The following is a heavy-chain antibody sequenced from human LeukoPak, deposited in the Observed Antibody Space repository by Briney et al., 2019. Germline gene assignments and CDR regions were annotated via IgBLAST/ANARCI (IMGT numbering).Heavy chain of an antibody. Sequence: SETLSLTCTVSGYSIRSGYFWGWIRQPPGKGLEWIGSISQSGTTYYDPSLMSRITISHDTSKNQFSLKVNSVTAADTAAYYCTREEGGTTVDYWGQGTLVTVSS. J-gene: IGHJ4*02. CDR1: GYSIRSGYF. CDR2: ISQSGTT. V-gene: IGHV4-38-2*02. CDR3: TREEGGTTVDY. D-gene: IGHD1-1*01.